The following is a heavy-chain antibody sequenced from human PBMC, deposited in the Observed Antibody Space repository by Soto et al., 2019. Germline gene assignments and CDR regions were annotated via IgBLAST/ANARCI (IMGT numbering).Heavy chain of an antibody. CDR3: TRSIVGTTAPDY. D-gene: IGHD1-26*01. J-gene: IGHJ4*02. V-gene: IGHV3-72*01. CDR2: SRDKGNGYST. Sequence: EVQLVESGGGLVQPGGSLSLSCAGSGFTFSDYYIDWVRQAPGKGLEWVGRSRDKGNGYSTDYAASVKGRFPVSRDASKNALYLQMNSLKTEDTALYHCTRSIVGTTAPDYWGQGTRVTVSS. CDR1: GFTFSDYY.